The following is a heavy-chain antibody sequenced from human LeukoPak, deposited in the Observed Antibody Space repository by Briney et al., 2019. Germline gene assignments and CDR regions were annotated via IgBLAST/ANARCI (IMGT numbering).Heavy chain of an antibody. J-gene: IGHJ4*02. D-gene: IGHD2-15*01. V-gene: IGHV3-23*01. CDR2: ISGSGGST. CDR1: GFTFSSFA. Sequence: GASLRLSCAASGFTFSSFAMSWVRQAPGKGLDGVSSISGSGGSTYYADSVKGRFTISRDNSNNTLYLQMNSLRAQDTAVSSCAKARFSGYCSGGSCYSGNDYWGQGTLVTVSS. CDR3: AKARFSGYCSGGSCYSGNDY.